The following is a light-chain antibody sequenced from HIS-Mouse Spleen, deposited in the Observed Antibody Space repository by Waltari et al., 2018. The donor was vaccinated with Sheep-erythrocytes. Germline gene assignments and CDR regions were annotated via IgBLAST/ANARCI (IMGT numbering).Light chain of an antibody. CDR1: SSDVGGYNS. CDR2: DVS. V-gene: IGLV2-11*01. J-gene: IGLJ1*01. Sequence: QSALTQPRSVSGSPGQSVTISCTGTSSDVGGYNSGSWYQQHPGKAPKLMIYDVSKRPSGVPDRFSGSKSGNTASLTISGLQAEDEADYYCCSYAGSYNHVFATGTKVTVL. CDR3: CSYAGSYNHV.